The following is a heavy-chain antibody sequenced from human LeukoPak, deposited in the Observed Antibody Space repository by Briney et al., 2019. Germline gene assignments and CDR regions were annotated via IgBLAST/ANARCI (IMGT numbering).Heavy chain of an antibody. CDR1: GFSFRSYG. J-gene: IGHJ4*02. D-gene: IGHD6-19*01. Sequence: GGSLRLSCAASGFSFRSYGMHWVRQGPGKELTWVSHINSDGTTTNYADSVKGRFTISRDNAKNTLYLQMNSLRVEDTAVYYCARFSSGWSPSGFDYWGQGTLVTVSS. CDR2: INSDGTTT. V-gene: IGHV3-74*01. CDR3: ARFSSGWSPSGFDY.